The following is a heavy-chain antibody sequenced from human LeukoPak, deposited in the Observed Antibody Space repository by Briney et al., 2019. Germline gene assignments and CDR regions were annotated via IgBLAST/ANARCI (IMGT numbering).Heavy chain of an antibody. CDR3: ARDGSGAFDI. CDR2: IIPIFGTA. Sequence: ASVKVSCKASGGTLSSYAISWVRQAPGQGLEWMGGIIPIFGTANYAQKFQGRVTITADESTSTAYMELSSLRSEDTAVYYCARDGSGAFDIWGQGTMVIVSS. CDR1: GGTLSSYA. V-gene: IGHV1-69*13. D-gene: IGHD1-14*01. J-gene: IGHJ3*02.